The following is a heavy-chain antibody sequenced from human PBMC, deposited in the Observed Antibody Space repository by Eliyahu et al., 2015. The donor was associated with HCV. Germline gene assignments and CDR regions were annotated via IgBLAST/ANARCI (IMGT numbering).Heavy chain of an antibody. CDR1: GFPFTDYA. J-gene: IGHJ4*02. D-gene: IGHD6-19*01. V-gene: IGHV3-30*04. Sequence: QVQLVESGGGVVQPGRSXRLSCAASGFPFTDYAIHWVRQVPGKGLDWVAVISSDRSYKYFAESVKGRFTISRDNSKNTVYLQMDSLRPEDTAVYYCATDHFPNPFGWFDYWGQGTLVTVSS. CDR3: ATDHFPNPFGWFDY. CDR2: ISSDRSYK.